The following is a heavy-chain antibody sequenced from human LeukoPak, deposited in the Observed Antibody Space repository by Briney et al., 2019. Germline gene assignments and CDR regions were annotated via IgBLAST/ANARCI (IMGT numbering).Heavy chain of an antibody. CDR2: INGGIVNT. CDR3: ARGGYSGYDPSDY. V-gene: IGHV1-3*01. CDR1: GYTFTRHA. D-gene: IGHD5-12*01. Sequence: ASVKVYCKASGYTFTRHAMHWARPAPGQRFEWMRWINGGIVNTKYSKKFQDRVTITRDTSASTVYMELRSLRSEDTAVYYCARGGYSGYDPSDYWGQGTLVTVSS. J-gene: IGHJ4*02.